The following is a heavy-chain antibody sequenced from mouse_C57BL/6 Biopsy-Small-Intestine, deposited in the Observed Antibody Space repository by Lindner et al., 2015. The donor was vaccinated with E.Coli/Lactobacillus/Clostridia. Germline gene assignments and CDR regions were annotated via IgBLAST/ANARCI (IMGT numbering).Heavy chain of an antibody. CDR1: GFTFSDYG. CDR2: ISSGSSTI. Sequence: VQLQESGEGLVKPRGSLKLSCAASGFTFSDYGMHWVRQAPEKGLEWVAYISSGSSTIYFADTVKGRFTISRDNAKNTLFLQMTSLRSEDTAMYYCVTNWDGFAYWGQGTLVTVSA. D-gene: IGHD4-1*01. J-gene: IGHJ3*01. V-gene: IGHV5-17*01. CDR3: VTNWDGFAY.